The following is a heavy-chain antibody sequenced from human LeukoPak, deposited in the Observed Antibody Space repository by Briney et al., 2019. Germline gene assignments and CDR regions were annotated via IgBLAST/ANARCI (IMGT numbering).Heavy chain of an antibody. CDR2: IYYSGST. J-gene: IGHJ6*02. D-gene: IGHD3-10*01. CDR1: GGSISSSSYY. V-gene: IGHV4-39*01. CDR3: ARGPSYYGSGSYIFHYYGMDV. Sequence: PSETLSLTCTVSGGSISSSSYYWGWIRQPPGKGLEWIGSIYYSGSTYYNPSLKSRVTISVDTSKNQFSLKLSSVTAADTAVYYCARGPSYYGSGSYIFHYYGMDVWGQGTTVTVSS.